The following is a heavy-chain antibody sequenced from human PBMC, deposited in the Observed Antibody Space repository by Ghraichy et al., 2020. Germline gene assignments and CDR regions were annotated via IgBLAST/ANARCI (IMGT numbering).Heavy chain of an antibody. V-gene: IGHV3-33*08. CDR3: ARDPSSLRYPVRMDV. Sequence: LSLTCAASEFTFSSFGMHWVRQAPGKGLEWVAVIWYDGSNKYYADSVKGRFTISRDNSNNTLYLQMNSLRAEDTAVYYCARDPSSLRYPVRMDVWGQGTTVTVSS. CDR2: IWYDGSNK. D-gene: IGHD3-9*01. CDR1: EFTFSSFG. J-gene: IGHJ6*02.